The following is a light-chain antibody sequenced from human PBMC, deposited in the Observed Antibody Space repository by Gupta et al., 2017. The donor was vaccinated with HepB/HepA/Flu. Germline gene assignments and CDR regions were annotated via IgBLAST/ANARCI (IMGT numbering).Light chain of an antibody. CDR2: GAT. Sequence: QTTQFPSSLSTSVGDRITITCRSSQGIRTSLNWYQKRPGEAPNLLIYGATSLHSRGPSRCSGGGSRTDFTLTISSQQPEYFATYCCQQSYSAPLTFGQGTTVEIK. V-gene: IGKV1-39*01. CDR1: QGIRTS. CDR3: QQSYSAPLT. J-gene: IGKJ2*01.